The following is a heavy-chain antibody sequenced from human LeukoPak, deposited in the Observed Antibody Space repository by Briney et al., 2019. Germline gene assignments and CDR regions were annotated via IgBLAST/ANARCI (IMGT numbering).Heavy chain of an antibody. CDR3: ARLRVDYYDSSGAPADY. J-gene: IGHJ4*02. Sequence: SETLSLTCTVSGGSISSYYWSWIRQPPGKGLEWIGYIYYSGSTNYNPSLKSRVTISVDTSKNQFSLKLSSVTAADTAVYYCARLRVDYYDSSGAPADYWGQETLVTVSS. CDR1: GGSISSYY. D-gene: IGHD3-22*01. V-gene: IGHV4-59*08. CDR2: IYYSGST.